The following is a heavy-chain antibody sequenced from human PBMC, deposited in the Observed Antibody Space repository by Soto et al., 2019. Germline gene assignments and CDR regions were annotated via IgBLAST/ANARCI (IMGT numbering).Heavy chain of an antibody. J-gene: IGHJ3*02. CDR1: GYTFTSYY. V-gene: IGHV1-46*01. Sequence: ASVKVSCKASGYTFTSYYMHWVRQAPGQGLEWMGIINPSGGSTSYAQMFQGRVTMTRDTSTSTVYMELSSLRSEDTAVYYCARARDSSGYYPLGAFDIWGQGTMVTVSS. CDR2: INPSGGST. D-gene: IGHD3-22*01. CDR3: ARARDSSGYYPLGAFDI.